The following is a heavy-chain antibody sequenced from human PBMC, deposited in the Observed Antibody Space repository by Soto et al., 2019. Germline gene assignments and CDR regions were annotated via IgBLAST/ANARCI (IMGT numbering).Heavy chain of an antibody. CDR2: IYYSGST. D-gene: IGHD6-6*01. V-gene: IGHV4-39*01. CDR1: GGSISSSSYY. J-gene: IGHJ4*02. Sequence: QLQLQESGPGLVKPSETLSLTCTVSGGSISSSSYYWGWIRQPPGKGLEWIGRIYYSGSTYYNPSLKSRVTISVDTSKNQFSLKLSSVTAADTAVYYCASRSSSDLDYWGQGTLVTVSS. CDR3: ASRSSSDLDY.